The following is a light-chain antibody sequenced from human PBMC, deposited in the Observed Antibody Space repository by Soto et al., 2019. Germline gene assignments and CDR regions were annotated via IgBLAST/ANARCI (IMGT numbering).Light chain of an antibody. CDR1: QSVSTY. J-gene: IGKJ1*01. CDR3: QQRSNWSWT. V-gene: IGKV3-11*01. Sequence: EIALTQSPATLSLSPVERATLSCGASQSVSTYLAWYQQNPGQAPRLLIYDGSNRATGIPARFSGSGSGTDFTLTISSLEPEDFAVYFCQQRSNWSWTFGQGTKVEIK. CDR2: DGS.